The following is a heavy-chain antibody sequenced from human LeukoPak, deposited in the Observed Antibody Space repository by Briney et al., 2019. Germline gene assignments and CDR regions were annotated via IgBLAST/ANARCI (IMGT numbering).Heavy chain of an antibody. D-gene: IGHD6-19*01. Sequence: ASVKVSCKASGYTFTSNYMLWVRQAPGQGLEWMGIINPSGGSTSYAQKFQGRVTMTRDTSTSTVYMELSSLRSEDTAVYYCARDTGIAVAGYYFDYWGQGTLVTVSS. CDR1: GYTFTSNY. CDR2: INPSGGST. CDR3: ARDTGIAVAGYYFDY. J-gene: IGHJ4*02. V-gene: IGHV1-46*01.